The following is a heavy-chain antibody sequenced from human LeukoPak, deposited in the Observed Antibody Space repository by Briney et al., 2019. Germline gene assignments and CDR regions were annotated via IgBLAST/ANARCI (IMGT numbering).Heavy chain of an antibody. CDR3: AGVKESAFDI. D-gene: IGHD3-10*01. Sequence: SGTPSLTCSVSGGSISSGGYYWSWIRQHPGKGLEWIGYIYYSGSTYYNPSLKSRVTISVDTSKNQFSLKLSSVTAADTAVYFGAGVKESAFDIWGQGTMVPSLQ. J-gene: IGHJ3*02. V-gene: IGHV4-31*03. CDR1: GGSISSGGYY. CDR2: IYYSGST.